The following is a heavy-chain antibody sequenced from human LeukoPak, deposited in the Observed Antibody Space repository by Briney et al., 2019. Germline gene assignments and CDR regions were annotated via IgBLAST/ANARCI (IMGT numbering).Heavy chain of an antibody. V-gene: IGHV4-39*01. D-gene: IGHD5-18*01. CDR3: ARHAGYSYGITVYYYYYMDV. Sequence: PSETLSLTCTVSGGSISSSSYYWGWIRQPPGKGLEWIGSIYYSGSTYYNPSLKSRVTISVDTSKNQFSLKLSSVTAADTAVYYCARHAGYSYGITVYYYYYMDVWGKGTTVTISS. J-gene: IGHJ6*03. CDR2: IYYSGST. CDR1: GGSISSSSYY.